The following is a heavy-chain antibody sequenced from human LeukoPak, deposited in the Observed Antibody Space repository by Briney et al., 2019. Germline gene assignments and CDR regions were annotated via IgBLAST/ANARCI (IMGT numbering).Heavy chain of an antibody. D-gene: IGHD3-10*01. J-gene: IGHJ5*02. CDR2: IYYSGST. CDR3: ARSEVTMVRGVNWFDP. CDR1: GGSISSYY. V-gene: IGHV4-59*01. Sequence: SETLSLTCTVSGGSISSYYWSWIRQPPGKGLGWIGDIYYSGSTNYNPSLKSRVTISVDTSKNQFSLKLSSVTAADTAVYYCARSEVTMVRGVNWFDPWGQGTLVTVSS.